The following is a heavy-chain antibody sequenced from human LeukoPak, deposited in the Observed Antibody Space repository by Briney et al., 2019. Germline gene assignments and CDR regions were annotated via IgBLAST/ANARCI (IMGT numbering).Heavy chain of an antibody. Sequence: SETLSLTCTVSGYSISSGYYWGWIRQPPGKGLEWIVVYHVGTTDYNPSLRSRVTISVDGSKNQFSLKLSSVTAADTAVYYCARESFGGSPLVHWGQGTLVTVSS. CDR2: VYHVGTT. CDR3: ARESFGGSPLVH. J-gene: IGHJ4*02. V-gene: IGHV4-38-2*02. CDR1: GYSISSGYY. D-gene: IGHD2-15*01.